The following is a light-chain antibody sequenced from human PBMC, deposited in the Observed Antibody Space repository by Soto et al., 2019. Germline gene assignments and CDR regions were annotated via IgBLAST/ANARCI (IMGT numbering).Light chain of an antibody. J-gene: IGKJ2*01. Sequence: DIQMTQSPSTLSASVGDRVTITCRASQNIGSSLAWYQHRPGKAPKLLIFDASTLQTGVPSRFSGSGFGTEFTLPITGLQPDEFATYYYQQHNDYSAVTFGQGTKLEIK. CDR2: DAS. CDR3: QQHNDYSAVT. CDR1: QNIGSS. V-gene: IGKV1-5*01.